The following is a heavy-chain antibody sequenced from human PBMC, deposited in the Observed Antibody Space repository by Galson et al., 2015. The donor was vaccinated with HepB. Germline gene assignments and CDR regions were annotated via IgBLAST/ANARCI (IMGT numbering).Heavy chain of an antibody. V-gene: IGHV1-18*01. Sequence: SVKVSCKASGYTFRDYGITWVRQAPGQGLEWMGWISPYNGNTNYAQELKGRVTMTTDTSTTTVYMGLRSLRSDDTAVYYCARDTSYSDSSLSYWGQGTLVTVSS. CDR3: ARDTSYSDSSLSY. D-gene: IGHD4-17*01. J-gene: IGHJ4*02. CDR2: ISPYNGNT. CDR1: GYTFRDYG.